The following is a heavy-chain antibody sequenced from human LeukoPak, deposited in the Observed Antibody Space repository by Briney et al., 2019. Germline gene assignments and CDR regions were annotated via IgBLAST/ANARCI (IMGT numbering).Heavy chain of an antibody. CDR2: IIPIFGTA. V-gene: IGHV1-69*06. CDR3: ATEKHVDIVATGEAFDI. CDR1: GGTFSSYA. D-gene: IGHD5-12*01. Sequence: SVKVSCKASGGTFSSYAISWVRQAPGQGLEWMGGIIPIFGTANYAQKFQGRVTMTEDTFTDTAYMELSSLRSEDTAVYYCATEKHVDIVATGEAFDIWGQGTMVTVSS. J-gene: IGHJ3*02.